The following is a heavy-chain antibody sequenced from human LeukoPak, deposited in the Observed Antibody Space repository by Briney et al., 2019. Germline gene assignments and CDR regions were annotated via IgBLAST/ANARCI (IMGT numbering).Heavy chain of an antibody. D-gene: IGHD1-7*01. CDR3: ARGGYNWNYVSYYYGMDV. CDR2: ISGSGGST. J-gene: IGHJ6*02. CDR1: GFTFSSYA. Sequence: PGGSLRLSCAASGFTFSSYAMSWVRQAPGKGLEWVSAISGSGGSTYYADSVKGRFTISRDNSKNTLYLQMNSLRAEDTAVYYCARGGYNWNYVSYYYGMDVWGQGTTVTVSS. V-gene: IGHV3-23*01.